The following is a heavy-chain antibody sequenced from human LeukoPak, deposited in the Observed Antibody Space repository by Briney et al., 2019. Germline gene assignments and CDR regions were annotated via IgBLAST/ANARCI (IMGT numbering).Heavy chain of an antibody. CDR1: GFTFGDFA. CDR2: ISWNSVNI. CDR3: AKDRYCGRTSCSGGLDS. V-gene: IGHV3-9*01. J-gene: IGHJ4*02. Sequence: PGGSLRLSCAASGFTFGDFAMHWVRQVPGKGLEWVSVISWNSVNIGYADSVKGRFTISRDNAESSLYLQMDSLRPEDTALYYCAKDRYCGRTSCSGGLDSWGRGTLVTVYS. D-gene: IGHD2-2*01.